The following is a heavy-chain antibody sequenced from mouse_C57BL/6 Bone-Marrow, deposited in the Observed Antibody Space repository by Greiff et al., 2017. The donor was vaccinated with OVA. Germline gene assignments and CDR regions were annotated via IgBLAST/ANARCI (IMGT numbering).Heavy chain of an antibody. J-gene: IGHJ2*01. CDR3: ARPYYGSSYDFDY. D-gene: IGHD1-1*01. Sequence: QVQLQQSGAELARPGASVKLSCKASGYTFTSYGISWVKQRTGQGLESIGEIYPRSGNTYYNEKFKGKATLTADKSSSTAYMELRSLTSEDSAVYFCARPYYGSSYDFDYWGQGTTLTVSS. CDR2: IYPRSGNT. CDR1: GYTFTSYG. V-gene: IGHV1-81*01.